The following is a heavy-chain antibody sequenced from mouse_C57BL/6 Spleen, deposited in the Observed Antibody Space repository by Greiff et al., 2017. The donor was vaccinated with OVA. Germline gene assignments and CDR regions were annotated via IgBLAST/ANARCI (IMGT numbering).Heavy chain of an antibody. CDR3: ARGEDY. Sequence: QVQLQQSGAELVRPGASVKLSCKASGYTFTDYYINWVKQRPGQGLEWIARIYPGSGNTYYNEKFKGKATLTAEISSSTAYMQLSSLTSEDSAVYFCARGEDYWGQGTSVTVSS. CDR2: IYPGSGNT. V-gene: IGHV1-76*01. J-gene: IGHJ4*01. CDR1: GYTFTDYY.